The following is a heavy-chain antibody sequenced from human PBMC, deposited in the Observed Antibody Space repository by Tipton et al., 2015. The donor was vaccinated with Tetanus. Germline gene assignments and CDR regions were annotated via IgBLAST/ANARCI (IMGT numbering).Heavy chain of an antibody. Sequence: TLSLTCAVYGGSFSGYYWNWIRQPPGKGLEWIGEINYSGTTNYNPSLKSRVTVSLDTSKKHFSLRLSSVTAADTAVYYCARGGLCVGPACAGISPLLDVWGRGTLVTVSS. D-gene: IGHD2-15*01. V-gene: IGHV4-34*01. CDR1: GGSFSGYY. J-gene: IGHJ2*01. CDR3: ARGGLCVGPACAGISPLLDV. CDR2: INYSGTT.